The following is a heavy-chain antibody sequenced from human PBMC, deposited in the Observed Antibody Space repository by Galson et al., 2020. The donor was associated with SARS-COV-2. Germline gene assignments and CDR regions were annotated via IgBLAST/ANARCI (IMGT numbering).Heavy chain of an antibody. J-gene: IGHJ3*02. Sequence: GESLKISCEGVGYTFAGYWIGWVRQMPGKGLECMGIIYPGDSDTTYSPSFQGQVTISADKSTAYLHWSSLKASDTAMYCCARLTSDTTFATYDHSFDIWGQGTMVTVSS. V-gene: IGHV5-51*01. D-gene: IGHD3-22*01. CDR2: IYPGDSDT. CDR1: GYTFAGYW. CDR3: ARLTSDTTFATYDHSFDI.